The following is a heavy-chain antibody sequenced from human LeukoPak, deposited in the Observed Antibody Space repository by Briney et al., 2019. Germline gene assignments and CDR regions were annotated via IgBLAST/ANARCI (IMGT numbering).Heavy chain of an antibody. V-gene: IGHV3-21*01. CDR3: AREGEEYYDILTGYYNWFDP. CDR2: ISSSSSYI. Sequence: GGSLRLSCAASGFTFSSYSMNWVRQAPGKGPEWVSSISSSSSYIYYADSVKGRFTISRDNAKNSLYLQMNSLRAEDTAVYYCAREGEEYYDILTGYYNWFDPWGQGTLVTVSS. J-gene: IGHJ5*02. D-gene: IGHD3-9*01. CDR1: GFTFSSYS.